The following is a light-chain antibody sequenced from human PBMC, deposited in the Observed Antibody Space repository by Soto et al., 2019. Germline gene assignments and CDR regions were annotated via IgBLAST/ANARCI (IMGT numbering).Light chain of an antibody. CDR2: GAS. J-gene: IGKJ1*01. Sequence: EIVMTQSPATLSVSPGERATLSCMASQSVSSNLAWYQQKPGQAPRLLIYGASTRATGIPARFSGSGSGTEFTLTISSLQSEDFAVYYCQKYNNWPLTLGQGTKVEIK. V-gene: IGKV3-15*01. CDR1: QSVSSN. CDR3: QKYNNWPLT.